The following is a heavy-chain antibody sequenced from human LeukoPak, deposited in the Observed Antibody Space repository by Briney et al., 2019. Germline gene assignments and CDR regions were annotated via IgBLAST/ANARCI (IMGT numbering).Heavy chain of an antibody. CDR1: GGSISSYY. Sequence: PSETLSLTCTVSGGSISSYYWSWIRQPPGKGLEWIGYIYYSGSTNYNPSLKSRVTISVDTSKNQFSLKLSSVTAADTAVYYCARVVLVTTVPRVDPWGQGTLVTVSS. D-gene: IGHD4-11*01. CDR3: ARVVLVTTVPRVDP. CDR2: IYYSGST. J-gene: IGHJ5*02. V-gene: IGHV4-59*01.